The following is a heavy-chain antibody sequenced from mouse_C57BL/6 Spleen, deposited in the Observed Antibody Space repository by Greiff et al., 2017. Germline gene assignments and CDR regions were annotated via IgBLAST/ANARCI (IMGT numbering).Heavy chain of an antibody. V-gene: IGHV1-52*01. CDR1: GYSFTSYW. J-gene: IGHJ4*01. CDR2: IDPSDSET. D-gene: IGHD2-2*01. CDR3: AREEGDDDAMDY. Sequence: VQLQQPGAELVRPGSSVKLSCKASGYSFTSYWMHWVKQRPIQGLEWIGNIDPSDSETHYNQKFKDKATLTVDKSSSTAYMQLSSLTYAESAVYSRAREEGDDDAMDYWGQGTSVTVSS.